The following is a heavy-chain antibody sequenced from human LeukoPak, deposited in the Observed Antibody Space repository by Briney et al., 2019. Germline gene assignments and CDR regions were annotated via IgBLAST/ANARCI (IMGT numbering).Heavy chain of an antibody. CDR1: GFTFSSYA. CDR2: IYSGGST. D-gene: IGHD1-26*01. J-gene: IGHJ4*02. V-gene: IGHV3-53*01. Sequence: GGSLRLSCAASGFTFSSYAMSWVRQAPGKGLEWVSVIYSGGSTYYADSVKGRFTISRGNSKNTLYLQMNSLRAEDTAVYYCARWVGAFDYWGQGTLVTVSS. CDR3: ARWVGAFDY.